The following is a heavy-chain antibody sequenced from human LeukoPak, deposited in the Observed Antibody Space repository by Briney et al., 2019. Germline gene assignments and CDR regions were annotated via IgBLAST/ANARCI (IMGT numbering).Heavy chain of an antibody. J-gene: IGHJ6*02. CDR1: GFTFSSYA. CDR3: AKVMIVVDTQLTYYYYGMDV. CDR2: ISGSGGST. D-gene: IGHD3-22*01. Sequence: PGGSLRLSCAASGFTFSSYAMSWVRQAPGKGLEWVSAISGSGGSTYYADSVKGRFTISRDNSKNTLYLQMNSLRAEDTAVYYCAKVMIVVDTQLTYYYYGMDVWGQGTTVTVSS. V-gene: IGHV3-23*01.